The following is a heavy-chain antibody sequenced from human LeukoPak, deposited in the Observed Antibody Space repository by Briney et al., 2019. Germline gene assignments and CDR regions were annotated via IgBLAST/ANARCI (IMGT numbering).Heavy chain of an antibody. Sequence: GGSLRLSCAASGFTFSSYGMHWVRQAPGKGLEWVAVIWYDGSNKYYADSVKGRFTISRDNSKNTLYLQMNSLRAEDTAVYYCARDSRDYYGSGSFGYWGQGTLVAVSS. CDR2: IWYDGSNK. CDR1: GFTFSSYG. D-gene: IGHD3-10*01. J-gene: IGHJ4*02. V-gene: IGHV3-33*01. CDR3: ARDSRDYYGSGSFGY.